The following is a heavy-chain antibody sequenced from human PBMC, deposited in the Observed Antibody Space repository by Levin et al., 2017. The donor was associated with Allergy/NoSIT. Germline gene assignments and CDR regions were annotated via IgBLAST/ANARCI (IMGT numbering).Heavy chain of an antibody. V-gene: IGHV4-39*07. CDR2: IYYLGST. Sequence: SQTLSLTCTVSGGSISSSNYYWGWIRQPPGKGLEWIGNIYYLGSTSYNPSPKSRVTISVDTSKNQFSLKLTSVTAADTAVYYCAREDKYSGGWYFFGYWGQGTLVTVSS. CDR3: AREDKYSGGWYFFGY. D-gene: IGHD6-19*01. CDR1: GGSISSSNYY. J-gene: IGHJ4*02.